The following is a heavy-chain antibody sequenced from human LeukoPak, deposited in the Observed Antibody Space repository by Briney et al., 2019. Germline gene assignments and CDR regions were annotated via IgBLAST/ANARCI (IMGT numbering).Heavy chain of an antibody. V-gene: IGHV4-39*07. J-gene: IGHJ5*02. Sequence: SETLSLTCSVSGGSISSSSYYWGWIRQPPGKGLEWIGSINYSGTTYYNSSLRSRVTISVDTSKDQFSLKLSSVTAADTAVYYCARRYGGFDWFDPWGQGTLVTVSS. CDR3: ARRYGGFDWFDP. CDR2: INYSGTT. CDR1: GGSISSSSYY. D-gene: IGHD5-12*01.